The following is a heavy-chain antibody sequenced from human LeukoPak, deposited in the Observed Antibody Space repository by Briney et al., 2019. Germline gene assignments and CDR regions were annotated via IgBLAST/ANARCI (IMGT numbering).Heavy chain of an antibody. V-gene: IGHV3-48*03. Sequence: PGGSLRLSCAASGFTFSSYEMNWVRQAPGKGLEWVSYISSSGSTIYYADYVKGRFTVSRDNAKNSLYLQMNSLRAEDAAVYYCARGPHDYDRVVEFQHWGQGTMVTVSS. D-gene: IGHD3-22*01. CDR3: ARGPHDYDRVVEFQH. CDR1: GFTFSSYE. J-gene: IGHJ1*01. CDR2: ISSSGSTI.